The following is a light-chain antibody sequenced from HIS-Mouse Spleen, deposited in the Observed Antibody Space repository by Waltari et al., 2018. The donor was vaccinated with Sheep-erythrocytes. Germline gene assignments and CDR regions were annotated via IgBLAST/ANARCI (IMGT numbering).Light chain of an antibody. J-gene: IGLJ2*01. Sequence: NFMLTQPHSVSESPGKTVTISCTRSRGSIASNYVQWYPQRPGSAPTTVIYEDNQRPSRVPVQSSGSIDSASNSASLTISGLKTEDEADYYCQSYDSSNQVVFGGGTKLTVL. CDR2: EDN. CDR1: RGSIASNY. V-gene: IGLV6-57*04. CDR3: QSYDSSNQVV.